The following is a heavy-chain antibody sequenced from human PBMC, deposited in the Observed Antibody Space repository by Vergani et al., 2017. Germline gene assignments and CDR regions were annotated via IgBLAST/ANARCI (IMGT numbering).Heavy chain of an antibody. J-gene: IGHJ2*01. CDR1: GFTFSSYS. Sequence: EVQLLESGGGLVQPGGSLRLSCAASGFTFSSYSMNWVRQAPGKGLEWVSYISSSSSTIYYADSVKGRFTISRDNAKNSLYLQMNSLRAEDTAVYYCARDLDVGMIVVPYWYFDLWGRGTLVTVSS. V-gene: IGHV3-48*01. CDR3: ARDLDVGMIVVPYWYFDL. D-gene: IGHD3-22*01. CDR2: ISSSSSTI.